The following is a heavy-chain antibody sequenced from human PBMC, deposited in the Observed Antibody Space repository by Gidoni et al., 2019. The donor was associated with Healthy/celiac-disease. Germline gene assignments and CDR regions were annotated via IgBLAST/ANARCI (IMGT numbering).Heavy chain of an antibody. D-gene: IGHD6-13*01. Sequence: QVTLTESGPVLVNPTETLTLTCPVSGFSLSNARMGVSWIRQPPGKALEWLAHIFSNDEKSYSTALKSRLTISKDTSKSQVVLTMTNMDPVDTATYYCARIRGYSSSWYRVGGYFDYWGQGTLVTVSS. V-gene: IGHV2-26*01. CDR1: GFSLSNARMG. J-gene: IGHJ4*02. CDR2: IFSNDEK. CDR3: ARIRGYSSSWYRVGGYFDY.